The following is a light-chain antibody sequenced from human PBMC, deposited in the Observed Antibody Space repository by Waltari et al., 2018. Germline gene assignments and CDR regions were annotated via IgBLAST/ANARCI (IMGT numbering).Light chain of an antibody. V-gene: IGLV1-47*01. J-gene: IGLJ3*02. CDR3: AAWDDSVTGEV. CDR2: NSD. Sequence: QSVLTQPPSMSGTPGQRVTISCSGSSSNIGNNYVCWYQQLPGTAPKLLIYNSDQRPSGVPDRFSGSTSGTPAPLAISGVRSEDDGDYYCAAWDDSVTGEVFGGGTRLTVL. CDR1: SSNIGNNY.